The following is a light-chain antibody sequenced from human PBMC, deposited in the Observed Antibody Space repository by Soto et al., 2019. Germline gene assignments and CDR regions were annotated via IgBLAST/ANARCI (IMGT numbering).Light chain of an antibody. V-gene: IGLV1-44*01. CDR3: AAWDGSLNGWV. CDR1: NSNIGSNT. J-gene: IGLJ3*02. CDR2: NND. Sequence: QSVLTQAPSASGTPGQRVTISCSGRNSNIGSNTVSWYQQVPGTAPKVLIYNNDQRPSGVPDRLSGSKSGTSASLAIGGLQSEDEADYYCAAWDGSLNGWVFGGGTKLTVL.